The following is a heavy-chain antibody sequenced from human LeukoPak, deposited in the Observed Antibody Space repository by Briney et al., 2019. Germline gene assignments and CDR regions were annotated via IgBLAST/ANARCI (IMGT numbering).Heavy chain of an antibody. J-gene: IGHJ4*02. CDR3: ARLGTVGALLFDY. CDR2: IYHSGNT. CDR1: NYSISSGYY. D-gene: IGHD1-26*01. V-gene: IGHV4-38-2*02. Sequence: SETLSLTCTVSNYSISSGYYWGWIRQPPGKGLEWIAIIYHSGNTYYNPSFMGRVIISVDTSKNQFSLKLSSVTAADTAVYYCARLGTVGALLFDYWGQGTLVTVSS.